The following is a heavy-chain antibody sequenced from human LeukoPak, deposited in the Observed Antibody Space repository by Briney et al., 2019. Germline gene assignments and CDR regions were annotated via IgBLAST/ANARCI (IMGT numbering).Heavy chain of an antibody. CDR3: AIHSPGSGWPPFDY. V-gene: IGHV4-39*01. D-gene: IGHD6-19*01. J-gene: IGHJ4*02. CDR2: IYYSGST. Sequence: RSSETLSLTCTVSNVSISSSSYYWGWIRQSPGKGLEWIGTIYYSGSTYYNPSLKSRVTISVDTSKNQFSLKLTSVTATDTAVYYCAIHSPGSGWPPFDYWGQGTLVTFSS. CDR1: NVSISSSSYY.